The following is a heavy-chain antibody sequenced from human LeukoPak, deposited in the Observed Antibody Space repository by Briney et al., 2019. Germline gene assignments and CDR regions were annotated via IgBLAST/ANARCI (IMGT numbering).Heavy chain of an antibody. V-gene: IGHV3-30-3*01. CDR2: ISYDGSNK. Sequence: GRSLRLSCAASGFTFSSYAMHWVRRAPGKGLEWVAVISYDGSNKYYADSVKGRFTISRDNSKNTLYLQMNSLRAEDTAVYYCARDRRASIQDPWGQGTLVTVSS. CDR3: ARDRRASIQDP. D-gene: IGHD6-6*01. J-gene: IGHJ5*02. CDR1: GFTFSSYA.